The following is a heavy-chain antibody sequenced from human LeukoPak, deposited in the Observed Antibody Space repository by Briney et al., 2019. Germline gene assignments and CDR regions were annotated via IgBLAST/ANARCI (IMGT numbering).Heavy chain of an antibody. V-gene: IGHV3-21*01. CDR1: GFTFSSYG. D-gene: IGHD1-7*01. CDR2: ISSSSSYI. J-gene: IGHJ4*02. Sequence: NPGGSLRLSCAASGFTFSSYGMSWVRQAPGKGLEWVSSISSSSSYIYYADSVKGRFTISRDNAKNSLYLQMNSLRAEDTAVYYCARAHNWKYGTFDYWGQGTLVTVSS. CDR3: ARAHNWKYGTFDY.